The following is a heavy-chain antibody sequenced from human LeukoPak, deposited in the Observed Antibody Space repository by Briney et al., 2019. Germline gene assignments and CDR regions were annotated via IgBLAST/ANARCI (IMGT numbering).Heavy chain of an antibody. J-gene: IGHJ4*02. Sequence: SETLSHTCSVSGGSISNYLWIWIRQPPGKGLEWIGYFFQSGSAKYNPSLKSRVTLSADTSKNQVSLKLNSVTAADTAVYFCERAGGYSGYGSFRYWGQGILVPVSS. CDR3: ERAGGYSGYGSFRY. CDR1: GGSISNYL. CDR2: FFQSGSA. V-gene: IGHV4-59*08. D-gene: IGHD5-12*01.